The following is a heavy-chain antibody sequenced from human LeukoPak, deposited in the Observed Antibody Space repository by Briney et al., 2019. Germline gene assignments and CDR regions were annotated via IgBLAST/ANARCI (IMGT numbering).Heavy chain of an antibody. CDR3: ARDRITIFGVASDAFDI. CDR1: GGSISSYY. CDR2: IYYSGST. D-gene: IGHD3-3*01. J-gene: IGHJ3*02. Sequence: SETLSLTCTVSGGSISSYYWSWIRQPPGKGLEWIGYIYYSGSTNYNPSLKSRVTISVDTSKNQFSLKLSSVTAADTAVYYCARDRITIFGVASDAFDIWGQGTMVTVSS. V-gene: IGHV4-59*12.